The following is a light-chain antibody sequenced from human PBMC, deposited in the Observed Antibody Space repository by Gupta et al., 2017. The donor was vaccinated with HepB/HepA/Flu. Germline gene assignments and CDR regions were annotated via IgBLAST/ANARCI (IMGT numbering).Light chain of an antibody. V-gene: IGKV2-28*01. Sequence: DLVMTQSHLSLPVTPGEPASISCRSSQSLLYTNGYHYLDWYLQRPGHSPQLLIYLASHRASGVPDRFSGSASGTDFTLEISKVEAEDVGIYYCMQTLEIPLTFGGGTKVEIK. CDR3: MQTLEIPLT. CDR1: QSLLYTNGYHY. J-gene: IGKJ4*01. CDR2: LAS.